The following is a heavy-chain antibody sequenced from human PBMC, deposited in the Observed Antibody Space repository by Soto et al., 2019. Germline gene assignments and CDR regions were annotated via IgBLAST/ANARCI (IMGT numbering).Heavy chain of an antibody. V-gene: IGHV4-30-2*01. Sequence: QLQLQESGSGLVKPSQTLSLTCAVSGGSISSGGYSWSWIRQPPGKGLEWIGYIYHSGSTYYNPSLKSRVIITIARSQNQFPVQLSALTAGDTAVYSCGGGGEIDARGVGFWFDPWGQGTLVTVSS. J-gene: IGHJ5*02. CDR2: IYHSGST. CDR1: GGSISSGGYS. CDR3: GGGGEIDARGVGFWFDP. D-gene: IGHD3-10*02.